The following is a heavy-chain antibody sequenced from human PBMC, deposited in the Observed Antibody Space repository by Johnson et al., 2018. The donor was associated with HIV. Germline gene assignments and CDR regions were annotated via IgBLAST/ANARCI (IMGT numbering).Heavy chain of an antibody. D-gene: IGHD3-22*01. Sequence: VLLVESGGGVVQSGRSLRLSCAASGFTFSSYAMHWVRQAPGKGLEWVAVISYDGSNKYYADSVKGRFTISRDNSKNTLYLQMNSLRAEDTAVYYCARSITMIVFTFDIWGQGTMVTVSS. J-gene: IGHJ3*02. CDR2: ISYDGSNK. CDR1: GFTFSSYA. V-gene: IGHV3-30-3*01. CDR3: ARSITMIVFTFDI.